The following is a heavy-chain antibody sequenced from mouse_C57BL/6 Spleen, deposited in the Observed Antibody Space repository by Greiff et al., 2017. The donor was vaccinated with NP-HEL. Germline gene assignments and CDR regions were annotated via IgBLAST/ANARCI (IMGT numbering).Heavy chain of an antibody. CDR3: ARRSNPYYFDY. D-gene: IGHD2-5*01. V-gene: IGHV5-4*01. Sequence: EVQGVESGGGLVKPGGSLKLSCAASGFTFSSYAMSWVRQTPEKRLEWVATISDGGSYTDYPDNVKGRFTISRDNAKNNLYLQMSHLKSEDTAMYYCARRSNPYYFDYWGQGTTLTVSS. CDR2: ISDGGSYT. J-gene: IGHJ2*01. CDR1: GFTFSSYA.